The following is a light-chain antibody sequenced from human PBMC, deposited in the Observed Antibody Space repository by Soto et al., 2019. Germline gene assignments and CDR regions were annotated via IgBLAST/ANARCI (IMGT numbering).Light chain of an antibody. CDR3: QQYNSYPST. CDR2: KAS. V-gene: IGKV1-5*03. CDR1: QSIGSW. Sequence: DNQMTQSPATLSASLGDRVTITCRASQSIGSWLAWYKQTPGQAPKLLIYKASSLESGVPSRFSGSGSGTDFTLTISSLEPDDFATYYCQQYNSYPSTFGQGTKLDIK. J-gene: IGKJ2*01.